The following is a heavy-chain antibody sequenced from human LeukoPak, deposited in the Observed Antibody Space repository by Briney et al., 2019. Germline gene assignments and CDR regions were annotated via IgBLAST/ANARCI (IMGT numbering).Heavy chain of an antibody. CDR1: GFTFSSYSMN. CDR3: ARQMGYCSTSSCYTSDYFDS. V-gene: IGHV4-39*01. J-gene: IGHJ4*02. Sequence: GSLRLSCAASGFTFSSYSMNWVRQPPGKGLEWIGTLSNNGSTYYNPSLKSRLTISVDTSKNHFSLKVNSVTVADTAVYYCARQMGYCSTSSCYTSDYFDSWGQGALVTASS. D-gene: IGHD2-2*01. CDR2: LSNNGST.